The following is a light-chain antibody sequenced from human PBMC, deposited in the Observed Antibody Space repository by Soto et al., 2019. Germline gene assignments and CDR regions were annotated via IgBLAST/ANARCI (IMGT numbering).Light chain of an antibody. CDR2: TSS. J-gene: IGKJ2*01. CDR1: QSISDF. CDR3: QQSYSTPYT. Sequence: DIQMTQSPSSLSVSVGDRVTITCRASQSISDFLHWYQQVPGKAPKLLIYTSSNLQSGVPSRFSGSGSAHAFSLTISSLEPEDSARYSCQQSYSTPYTFGQGT. V-gene: IGKV1-39*01.